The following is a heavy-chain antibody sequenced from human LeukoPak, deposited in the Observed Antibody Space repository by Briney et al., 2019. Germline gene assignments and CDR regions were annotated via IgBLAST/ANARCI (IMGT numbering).Heavy chain of an antibody. CDR2: MNPNSGNT. Sequence: GASVKVSCKASGYTLTSYDINWVRQATGQGLEWMGWMNPNSGNTGYAQKFQGRVTMTRNTSISTAYMELSSLRSEDTAVYYCARGGRFLELVRISDYYMDVWGKGTTVTVSS. CDR1: GYTLTSYD. CDR3: ARGGRFLELVRISDYYMDV. J-gene: IGHJ6*03. D-gene: IGHD3-3*01. V-gene: IGHV1-8*01.